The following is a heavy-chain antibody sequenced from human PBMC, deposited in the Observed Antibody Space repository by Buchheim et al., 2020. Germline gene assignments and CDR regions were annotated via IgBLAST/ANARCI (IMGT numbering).Heavy chain of an antibody. D-gene: IGHD6-13*01. V-gene: IGHV1-69*01. CDR3: ARDRPNQGIAAAGGYYYYYMDV. J-gene: IGHJ6*03. Sequence: QVQLVQSGAEVKKPGSSVKVSCKASGGTFSSYAISWVRQAPGQGLEWMGGIIPIFGTANYAQKFQGRVTITADESTSTAYMELSSLRSEDTAVYYCARDRPNQGIAAAGGYYYYYMDVWGKGTT. CDR1: GGTFSSYA. CDR2: IIPIFGTA.